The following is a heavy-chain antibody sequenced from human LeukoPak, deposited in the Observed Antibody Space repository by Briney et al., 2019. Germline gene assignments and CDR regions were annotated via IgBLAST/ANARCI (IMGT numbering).Heavy chain of an antibody. D-gene: IGHD3-10*01. CDR2: ISGSAGIT. CDR1: GFTFSSYA. Sequence: SGGSLRLSCAASGFTFSSYAMTWVRQAPGKGLEWVSAISGSAGITYYADSVKGRFTISRDNSKNTLYLQMNSLRAEDTAIYYCAKNSPLTMVRGVGDYWGQGTLVTVSS. J-gene: IGHJ4*02. V-gene: IGHV3-23*01. CDR3: AKNSPLTMVRGVGDY.